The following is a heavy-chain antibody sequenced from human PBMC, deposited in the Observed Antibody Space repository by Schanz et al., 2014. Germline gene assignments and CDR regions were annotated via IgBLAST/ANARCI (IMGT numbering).Heavy chain of an antibody. V-gene: IGHV1-24*01. CDR2: FHHEDGAT. Sequence: QVQLVQSGAEVKKPGASVKVSCKVSGYSLNELSMHWVRQAPGRGLEWMGGFHHEDGATVYAQKFQGRVIMTEDTATDTAYVELNRLTAEDTGVYDCATVPHGVEAFDYWGQGTRVTVSS. CDR3: ATVPHGVEAFDY. CDR1: GYSLNELS. D-gene: IGHD2-15*01. J-gene: IGHJ4*02.